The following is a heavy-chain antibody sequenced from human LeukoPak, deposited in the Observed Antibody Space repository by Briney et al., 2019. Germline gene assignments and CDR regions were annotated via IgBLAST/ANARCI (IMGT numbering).Heavy chain of an antibody. CDR1: GGSISSYY. D-gene: IGHD4-23*01. J-gene: IGHJ4*02. CDR2: IYYSGST. V-gene: IGHV4-59*01. Sequence: PSETLSLTCTVSGGSISSYYWSWIRQPPGKGLEWIGYIYYSGSTNYNPSLKSRVTISVDTSKNQFSLKLSSVTAADTAVYYCARVKIMGTPYFDYWGQGTLVTVSS. CDR3: ARVKIMGTPYFDY.